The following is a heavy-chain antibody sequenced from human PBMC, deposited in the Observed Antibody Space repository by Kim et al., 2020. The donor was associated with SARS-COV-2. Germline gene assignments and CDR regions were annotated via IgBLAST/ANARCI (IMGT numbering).Heavy chain of an antibody. D-gene: IGHD1-7*01. Sequence: ASVKVSCKASGYSFIGYYIHWVRQAPGQGLEWMGCINPNTGDTYYAQKFQGRVTMTRDTSITTAYMELISLRSDDTAVYYCASPYWDYIYWGQGTLITVSS. CDR2: INPNTGDT. J-gene: IGHJ4*02. CDR3: ASPYWDYIY. V-gene: IGHV1-2*02. CDR1: GYSFIGYY.